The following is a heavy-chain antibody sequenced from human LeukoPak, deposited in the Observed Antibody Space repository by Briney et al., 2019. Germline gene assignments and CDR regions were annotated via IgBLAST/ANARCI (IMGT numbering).Heavy chain of an antibody. Sequence: ASVKVSCKASGGSFSSSAFNWVRQAPGQGLECMGGIVPIFGESMYAEKFQGRVTITADESTSTAYMELSSLRSEDTAVYYCARDRGRDGYSGQIDYWGQGTLVTVSS. CDR3: ARDRGRDGYSGQIDY. J-gene: IGHJ4*02. CDR2: IVPIFGES. V-gene: IGHV1-69*13. CDR1: GGSFSSSA. D-gene: IGHD5-24*01.